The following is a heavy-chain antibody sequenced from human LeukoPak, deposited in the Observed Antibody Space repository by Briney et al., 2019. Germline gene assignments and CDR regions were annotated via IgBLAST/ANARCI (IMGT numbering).Heavy chain of an antibody. V-gene: IGHV3-21*01. CDR3: ARGGGSCDY. CDR2: ITGSSSYI. J-gene: IGHJ4*02. CDR1: GFTFNTYT. D-gene: IGHD2-15*01. Sequence: GGSLRLSCAASGFTFNTYTMNWVRQAPGKGLEWVSSITGSSSYIYYADSVKGRFTISRDNAKNSLYLQVNSLRAEDTAVYYCARGGGSCDYWGQGTLVTVSS.